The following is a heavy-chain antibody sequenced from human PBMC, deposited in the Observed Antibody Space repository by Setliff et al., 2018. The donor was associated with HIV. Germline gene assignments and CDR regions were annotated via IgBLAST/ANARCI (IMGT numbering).Heavy chain of an antibody. CDR3: ARVGRTTVTTGGGY. D-gene: IGHD4-17*01. Sequence: PGGSLRLSCAASGFTFSSYSMNWVRQAPGKGLEWVSSISSSSSYIYYADSVKGRFTISRDNAKNSLYLQMNSLRAEDTAVYYCARVGRTTVTTGGGYWGQGTLVTVSS. CDR2: ISSSSSYI. J-gene: IGHJ4*02. V-gene: IGHV3-21*01. CDR1: GFTFSSYS.